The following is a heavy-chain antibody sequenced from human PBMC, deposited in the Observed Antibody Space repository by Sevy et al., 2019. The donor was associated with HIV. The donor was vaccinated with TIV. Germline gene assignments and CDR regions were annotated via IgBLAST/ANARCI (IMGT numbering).Heavy chain of an antibody. CDR3: ARDPGGASHFDF. CDR2: INPNSGGT. CDR1: GYTFTDYY. Sequence: ASVKVSCKASGYTFTDYYMHWVRQAPGQGLEWMGWINPNSGGTNYAQTFQGRVTMTRDTSISTAYMELGRLKSDDTAVYYCARDPGGASHFDFWGQGTLVTVSS. D-gene: IGHD1-26*01. J-gene: IGHJ4*02. V-gene: IGHV1-2*02.